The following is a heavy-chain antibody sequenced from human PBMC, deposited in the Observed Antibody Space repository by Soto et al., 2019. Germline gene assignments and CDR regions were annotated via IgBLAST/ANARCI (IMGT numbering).Heavy chain of an antibody. CDR1: GGTFSSYA. Sequence: SVKVSCKASGGTFSSYAISWVRQAPGQGLEWMGGIIPIFGTANYAQKFQGRVTITADESTSTAYMELSSLRSEDTAVYYCARDSGYSYGYLGYCYYGMDVWGQGTTVTVSS. CDR2: IIPIFGTA. V-gene: IGHV1-69*13. D-gene: IGHD5-18*01. CDR3: ARDSGYSYGYLGYCYYGMDV. J-gene: IGHJ6*02.